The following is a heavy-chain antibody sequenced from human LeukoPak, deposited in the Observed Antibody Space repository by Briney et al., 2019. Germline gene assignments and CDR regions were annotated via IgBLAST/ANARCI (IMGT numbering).Heavy chain of an antibody. D-gene: IGHD2-8*01. J-gene: IGHJ3*02. V-gene: IGHV1-2*04. CDR3: ARGAFTDRFKAHGVAFDI. CDR1: GYTFTVYY. CDR2: INPNSGGT. Sequence: ASVKVSCKASGYTFTVYYMHWVRQAPGQGLEWMGWINPNSGGTNYAQKFQGWVTMTRDTSISTAYMELSRLRSDDTAVYYCARGAFTDRFKAHGVAFDIWGQGTMVTVSS.